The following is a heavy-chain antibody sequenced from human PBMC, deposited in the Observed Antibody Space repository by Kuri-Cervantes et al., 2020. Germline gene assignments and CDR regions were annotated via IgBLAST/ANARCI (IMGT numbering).Heavy chain of an antibody. CDR3: ARDQVAGYSSGWSLDY. CDR1: GFTFDDYA. J-gene: IGHJ4*02. CDR2: ISWNSGSI. Sequence: SLKISCAASGFTFDDYAMHWVRQAPGKGLEWVSGISWNSGSIGYADSVKGRFTISRDNSKNTLYLQMNSLRAEDTAVYYCARDQVAGYSSGWSLDYWGQGTLVTVSS. D-gene: IGHD6-19*01. V-gene: IGHV3-9*01.